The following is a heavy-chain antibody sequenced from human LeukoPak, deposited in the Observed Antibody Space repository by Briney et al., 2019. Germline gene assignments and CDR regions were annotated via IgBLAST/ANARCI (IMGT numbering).Heavy chain of an antibody. Sequence: GGSLRLSCAASGFTFSSKAMHWVRQAPGKGLEYVSAINSNGGITDYADSVKGRFTISRDSSKNTLYLQMSSLRAEDTAVYYCVKSPHASSSYFDYWGQGTLVTVSS. CDR3: VKSPHASSSYFDY. J-gene: IGHJ4*02. CDR2: INSNGGIT. CDR1: GFTFSSKA. V-gene: IGHV3-64D*09. D-gene: IGHD6-13*01.